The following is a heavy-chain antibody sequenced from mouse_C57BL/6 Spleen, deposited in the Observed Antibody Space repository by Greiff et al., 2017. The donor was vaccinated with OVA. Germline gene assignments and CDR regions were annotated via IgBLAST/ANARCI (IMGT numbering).Heavy chain of an antibody. Sequence: VQLQQSGPGLVAPSQSLSITCTVSGFSLTSYGVSWVRQPPGKGLEWLGVIWGDGSTNYHSALISRLSISKDNSKSQVFLKLNSLQTDDTATYSCAKQITTVVDHYYAMDYWGQGTSVTVSS. CDR3: AKQITTVVDHYYAMDY. J-gene: IGHJ4*01. CDR1: GFSLTSYG. V-gene: IGHV2-3*01. D-gene: IGHD1-1*01. CDR2: IWGDGST.